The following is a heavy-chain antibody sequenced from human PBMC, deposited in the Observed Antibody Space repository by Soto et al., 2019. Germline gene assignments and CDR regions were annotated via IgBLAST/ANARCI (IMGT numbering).Heavy chain of an antibody. D-gene: IGHD3-3*01. J-gene: IGHJ6*03. CDR1: GYSFTRYW. V-gene: IGHV5-51*01. Sequence: PGESLKISCKGSGYSFTRYWIGWVRQMPGKGLEWMGIIYPGDSDTRYSPSFQGQVTISADKSISTAYLQWSSLKASDTAMYYCARTIVRAYYYYYMDGWGKGTTVTVSS. CDR3: ARTIVRAYYYYYMDG. CDR2: IYPGDSDT.